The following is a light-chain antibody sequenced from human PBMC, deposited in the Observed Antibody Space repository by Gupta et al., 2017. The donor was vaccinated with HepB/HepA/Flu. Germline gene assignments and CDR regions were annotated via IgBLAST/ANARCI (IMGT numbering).Light chain of an antibody. V-gene: IGKV4-1*01. CDR2: WAS. J-gene: IGKJ1*01. Sequence: DIVMTQSPDSLTVSLGERATINCKSSQSVLYSSNNVNYLAWYQQKPGQPPKLLIYWASTRESGVPDRVSGSGSGTDFTLTISSLQAEDVAVYYCQHEDCTSWAFGQGTKVEIK. CDR1: QSVLYSSNNVNY. CDR3: QHEDCTSWA.